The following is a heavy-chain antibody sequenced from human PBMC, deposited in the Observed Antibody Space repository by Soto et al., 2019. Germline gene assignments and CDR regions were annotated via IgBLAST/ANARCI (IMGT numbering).Heavy chain of an antibody. V-gene: IGHV3-30*18. CDR3: AKSTGSTRNYYYYYMDV. D-gene: IGHD2-2*01. Sequence: GGSLRLSCAASGFTFSSYGMHWVRQAPGKGLEWVAVISYDGSNKYYADSVKGRFTISRDNSKNTLYLQMNSLTAEDTAVYYCAKSTGSTRNYYYYYMDVWGKGTTVTVSS. J-gene: IGHJ6*03. CDR2: ISYDGSNK. CDR1: GFTFSSYG.